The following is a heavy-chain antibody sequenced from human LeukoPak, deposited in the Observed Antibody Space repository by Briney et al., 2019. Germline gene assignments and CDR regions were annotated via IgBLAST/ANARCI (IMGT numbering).Heavy chain of an antibody. CDR2: ISTSSSDI. CDR1: GFTFSSYD. CDR3: ARDDPSVTTLLDY. J-gene: IGHJ4*02. Sequence: GGSLRLSCAASGFTFSSYDMNWVRQAPGKGLEWVSSISTSSSDIYYADSVKGRFTISRDNAKNSLYLQMNSLRAEDTAVYYCARDDPSVTTLLDYWGQGTLVTVSS. V-gene: IGHV3-21*01. D-gene: IGHD4-17*01.